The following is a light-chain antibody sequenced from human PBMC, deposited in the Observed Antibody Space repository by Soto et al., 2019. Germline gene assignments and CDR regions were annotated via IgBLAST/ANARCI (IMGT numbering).Light chain of an antibody. J-gene: IGLJ2*01. CDR1: SRDVGGYNY. CDR2: GVS. V-gene: IGLV2-14*01. Sequence: QSALTQPASVSGSPGQSITISCTGTSRDVGGYNYVSWHQQHPGKAPKVIITGVSNRPSGVSNRFSGSKSGNTASLTISGLQAEDEADYYCSSYVNYNTFVIFGGGTKLTVL. CDR3: SSYVNYNTFVI.